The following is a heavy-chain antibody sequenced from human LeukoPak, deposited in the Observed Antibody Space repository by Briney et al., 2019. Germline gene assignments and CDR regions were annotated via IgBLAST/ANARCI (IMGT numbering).Heavy chain of an antibody. D-gene: IGHD6-19*01. CDR1: AFNFINFA. V-gene: IGHV3-23*01. J-gene: IGHJ4*02. CDR3: AKAGSSGWSSSGGDY. Sequence: GGSLRLSCAASAFNFINFAMSWGRHEPGGELEWFTTISGSGGSTFSADSVKGRFTISRDNSKNTLFLQMNGLRAEDTAIYYCAKAGSSGWSSSGGDYWGQGSLVTVSS. CDR2: ISGSGGST.